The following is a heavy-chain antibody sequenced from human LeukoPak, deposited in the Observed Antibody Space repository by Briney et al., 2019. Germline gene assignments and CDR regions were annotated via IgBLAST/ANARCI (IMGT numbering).Heavy chain of an antibody. CDR3: ATSYGSGSYYNVYY. V-gene: IGHV1-18*01. CDR1: GYTFTSYG. Sequence: ASVKVSCKASGYTFTSYGISWVRQAPGQGLAWMGWICAYNGNTNYAQKLQGRVTMTTDTSTSTAYMELRSLRSDDTAVYYCATSYGSGSYYNVYYWGQGTLVTVSS. D-gene: IGHD3-10*01. CDR2: ICAYNGNT. J-gene: IGHJ4*02.